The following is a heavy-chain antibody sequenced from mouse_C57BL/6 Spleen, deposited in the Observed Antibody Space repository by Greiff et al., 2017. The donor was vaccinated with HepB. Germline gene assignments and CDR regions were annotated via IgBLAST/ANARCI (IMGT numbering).Heavy chain of an antibody. Sequence: VQLQQSGAELVKPGASVKMSCKASGYTFTSYWITWVKQRPGQGLEWIGDIYPGSGSTNYNEKFKSKATLTVDTSSSTAYMQLSSLTSEDSAVYYCAREGSSGYGFAYWGQGTLVTVSA. CDR1: GYTFTSYW. D-gene: IGHD3-2*02. J-gene: IGHJ3*01. V-gene: IGHV1-55*01. CDR2: IYPGSGST. CDR3: AREGSSGYGFAY.